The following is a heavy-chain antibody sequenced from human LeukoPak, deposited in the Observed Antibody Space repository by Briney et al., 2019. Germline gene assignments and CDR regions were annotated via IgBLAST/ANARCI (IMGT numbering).Heavy chain of an antibody. V-gene: IGHV4-31*03. Sequence: SETLSLTCTVSGGSISSGGYYWSWIRQHPGKGLEWIGYIYYSGSTNYNPSLKSRVTISVDTSKNQFSLKLSSVTAADTAVYYCARRGRENYFDYWGQGTLVTVSS. CDR3: ARRGRENYFDY. J-gene: IGHJ4*02. CDR2: IYYSGST. CDR1: GGSISSGGYY.